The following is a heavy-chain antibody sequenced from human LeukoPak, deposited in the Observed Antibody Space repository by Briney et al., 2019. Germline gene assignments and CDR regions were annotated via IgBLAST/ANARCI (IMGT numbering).Heavy chain of an antibody. CDR1: GFTFSSYG. Sequence: GSLRLSCAASGFTFSSYGMSWVRQPPGKGLEWIGSIYYSGSTYYNPSLKSRVTISVDTSKNQFSLKLSSVTAADTAVYYCARQPATITIFGVVIQTFFDYWGQGTLVTVSS. D-gene: IGHD3-3*01. V-gene: IGHV4-38-2*01. CDR3: ARQPATITIFGVVIQTFFDY. CDR2: IYYSGST. J-gene: IGHJ4*02.